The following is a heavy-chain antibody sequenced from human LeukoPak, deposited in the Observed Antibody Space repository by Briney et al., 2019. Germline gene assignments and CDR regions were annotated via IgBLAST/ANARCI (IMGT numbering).Heavy chain of an antibody. CDR3: ANNRGSGWKFDY. J-gene: IGHJ4*02. CDR1: GGSISSYY. CDR2: IYYSGST. Sequence: SETLSLTCTVSGGSISSYYWSWIRQPPGKGLEWIGYIYYSGSTNYNPSLKSRVTISVDTSKNQFSLKLSSVIAEDTAVYYCANNRGSGWKFDYWGQGTLVTVSS. D-gene: IGHD6-19*01. V-gene: IGHV4-59*01.